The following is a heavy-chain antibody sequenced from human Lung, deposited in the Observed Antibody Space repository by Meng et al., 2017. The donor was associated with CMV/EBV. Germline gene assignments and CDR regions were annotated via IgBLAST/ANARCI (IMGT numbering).Heavy chain of an antibody. Sequence: SCAASAFTLNNYAIHWVRQAPGMGLEWVAVISYDGSNKYYADSVNGRFTISRDNSKNTLYLQMNSLRAEDTAVYYCARALLSSSSWSPPLSFDPWXQGTXVTVSS. J-gene: IGHJ5*02. D-gene: IGHD6-13*01. CDR2: ISYDGSNK. CDR3: ARALLSSSSWSPPLSFDP. CDR1: AFTLNNYA. V-gene: IGHV3-30-3*01.